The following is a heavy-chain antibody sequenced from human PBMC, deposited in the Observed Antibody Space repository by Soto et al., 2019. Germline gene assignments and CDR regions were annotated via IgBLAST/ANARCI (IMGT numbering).Heavy chain of an antibody. J-gene: IGHJ5*02. Sequence: SETLSLTCAVYGGSFSGYYWSWIRQPPGKGLEWTGEINHSGSTNYNPSLKSRVTISVDTSKNQFSLKLSSVTAADMAVYYCARGRGYYSNNWFDPWGQGTLVTVSS. CDR1: GGSFSGYY. V-gene: IGHV4-34*01. CDR3: ARGRGYYSNNWFDP. D-gene: IGHD3-22*01. CDR2: INHSGST.